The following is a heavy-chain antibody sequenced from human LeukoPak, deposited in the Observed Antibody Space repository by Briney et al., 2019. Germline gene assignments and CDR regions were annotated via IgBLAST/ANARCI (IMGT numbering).Heavy chain of an antibody. V-gene: IGHV3-9*01. CDR1: GFTFDDYA. Sequence: GGSLRLSCAASGFTFDDYAMHWVRQAPGKGLEWVSGISWNSGSIGYADSVKGRFTISRDNAKNSLYLQMNSPRAEDTAVYYCTRGKQDFDNWGQGTPVTVSS. J-gene: IGHJ4*02. CDR2: ISWNSGSI. CDR3: TRGKQDFDN. D-gene: IGHD6-13*01.